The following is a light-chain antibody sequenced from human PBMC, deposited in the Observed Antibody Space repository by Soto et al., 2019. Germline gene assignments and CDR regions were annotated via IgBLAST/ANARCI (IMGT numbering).Light chain of an antibody. CDR3: QTGGTGIGV. Sequence: QLVLTQSPSASASLGASVKLTCTRSRGQTNNAIAWPQQQPEKGPRSLMKVNSDGSHPTGDGDRDPCSGSSSAAARYLTGSSLEAEDEADYYCQTGGTGIGVFGGGTKLTVL. J-gene: IGLJ3*02. CDR2: VNSDGSH. V-gene: IGLV4-69*01. CDR1: RGQTNNA.